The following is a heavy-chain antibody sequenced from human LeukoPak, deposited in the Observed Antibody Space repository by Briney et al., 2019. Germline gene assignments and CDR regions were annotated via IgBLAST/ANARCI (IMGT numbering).Heavy chain of an antibody. V-gene: IGHV4-31*03. J-gene: IGHJ3*02. CDR1: GVSISSGDHN. Sequence: PSETLSLTCTVSGVSISSGDHNWSWIRQHPGKGLEWIGYISYTGSPDYNPSLRSRLTISLDTSQNQFSLGLSSVTAADTAVYYCARLDYGDYEAFDIWGQGTMVTVSS. CDR2: ISYTGSP. CDR3: ARLDYGDYEAFDI. D-gene: IGHD4-17*01.